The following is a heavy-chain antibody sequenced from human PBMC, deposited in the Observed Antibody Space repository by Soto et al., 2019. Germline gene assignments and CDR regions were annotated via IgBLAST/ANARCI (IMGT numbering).Heavy chain of an antibody. V-gene: IGHV3-7*03. J-gene: IGHJ4*02. Sequence: PGGSLRLSCVASGFTFSDYWMTWVRQVPGQGLEWVANIKPDGRDEYHVSSVAGRFIISRNNVKNSLDLQMYSLRTEDTAVYYCARGRGGYYENNDFFDYWGQGALVTVSS. CDR2: IKPDGRDE. D-gene: IGHD3-10*01. CDR1: GFTFSDYW. CDR3: ARGRGGYYENNDFFDY.